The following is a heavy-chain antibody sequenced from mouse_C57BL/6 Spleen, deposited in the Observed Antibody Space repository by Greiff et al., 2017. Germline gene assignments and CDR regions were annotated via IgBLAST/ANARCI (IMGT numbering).Heavy chain of an antibody. Sequence: QVQLQQSGAELMKPGASVKLSCKATGYTFTGYWIEWVKQRPGHGLEWIGEILPGSGSTNYNEKFKGKATFTADPSSHTAYLPLSRLSTEDSAIYSCERSLDVWGTGTTVTVPS. J-gene: IGHJ1*03. CDR1: GYTFTGYW. V-gene: IGHV1-9*01. CDR3: ERSLDV. CDR2: ILPGSGST.